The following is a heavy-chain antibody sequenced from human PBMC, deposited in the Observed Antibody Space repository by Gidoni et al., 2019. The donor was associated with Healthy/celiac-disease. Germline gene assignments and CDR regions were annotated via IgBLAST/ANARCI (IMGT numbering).Heavy chain of an antibody. CDR1: GGTFSSYA. CDR2: IIPIFGTA. D-gene: IGHD1-26*01. V-gene: IGHV1-69*06. Sequence: QVQLVQSGAEVKKPGSSVTVSCKASGGTFSSYAISWVRQAPGQGLEWMGGIIPIFGTANYAQNFQGRVTITADKSASTAYMELSSLRSEDTAVYYWAREGGGSYLSGPDAFDIWGQGTMVTVSS. J-gene: IGHJ3*02. CDR3: AREGGGSYLSGPDAFDI.